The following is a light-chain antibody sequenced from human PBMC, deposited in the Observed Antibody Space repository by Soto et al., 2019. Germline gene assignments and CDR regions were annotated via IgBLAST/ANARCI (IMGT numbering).Light chain of an antibody. J-gene: IGKJ1*01. V-gene: IGKV1-5*01. Sequence: DIQMTQSPSTLSASAGDRVTITCRASQSISNSLAWYQLEPGKAPKLLIFDASTLERGVPSRFSGSGSGTEFTLTISTLQPDDFATYYCHQYNSYSFGQGTKVDIK. CDR2: DAS. CDR1: QSISNS. CDR3: HQYNSYS.